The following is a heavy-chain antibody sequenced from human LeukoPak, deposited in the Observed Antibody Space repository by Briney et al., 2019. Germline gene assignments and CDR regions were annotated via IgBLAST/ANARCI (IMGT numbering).Heavy chain of an antibody. J-gene: IGHJ4*02. V-gene: IGHV3-21*01. CDR2: IGTSSSYI. CDR1: GFTFSSYS. CDR3: ARGEHIVVVTASDY. Sequence: GGSLRLSCAASGFTFSSYSMNWVRQAPGKGLEWVSSIGTSSSYIYYADSVKGRFTISRDNAKNSLYLQMNSLRAEDTAVYYCARGEHIVVVTASDYWGQGTLVTVSS. D-gene: IGHD2-21*02.